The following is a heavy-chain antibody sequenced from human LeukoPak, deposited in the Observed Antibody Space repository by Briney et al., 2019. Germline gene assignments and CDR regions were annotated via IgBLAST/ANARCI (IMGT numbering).Heavy chain of an antibody. Sequence: ASVKVSCKASGYTFTSYGISWVRQAPGQGLEWMGWISTYNGNADYAQNLQGRVTVTTDTSTSTVYMELRSLRSDDTAVYFCAGDQQRTWSDYWGQGTLVTVSS. J-gene: IGHJ4*02. CDR3: AGDQQRTWSDY. CDR1: GYTFTSYG. V-gene: IGHV1-18*01. D-gene: IGHD6-13*01. CDR2: ISTYNGNA.